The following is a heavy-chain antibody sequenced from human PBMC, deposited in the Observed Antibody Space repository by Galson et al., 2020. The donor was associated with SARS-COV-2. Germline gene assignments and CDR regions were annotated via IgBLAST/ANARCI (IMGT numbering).Heavy chain of an antibody. D-gene: IGHD3-10*01. V-gene: IGHV1-24*01. J-gene: IGHJ4*02. CDR3: ATLRTVLLWFGELLGYFDY. CDR2: FDPEDGKT. CDR1: GYTLTELS. Sequence: ASVKVSCKVSGYTLTELSMHWVRQAPGKGLEWMGGFDPEDGKTIYAQKFQGRVTMTEDTSTDTAYMELSSLRSEDTAVYYCATLRTVLLWFGELLGYFDYWGQGTLVTVSS.